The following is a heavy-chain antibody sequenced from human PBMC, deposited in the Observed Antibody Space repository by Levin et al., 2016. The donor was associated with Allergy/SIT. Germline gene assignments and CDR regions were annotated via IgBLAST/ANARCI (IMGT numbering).Heavy chain of an antibody. J-gene: IGHJ4*02. CDR3: AREFGYYDILTGALDY. Sequence: WIRQPPGKGLEWIGYIYYSGSTYYNPSLKSQVTISVDTSKNQFSLKLSSVTAADTAVYYCAREFGYYDILTGALDYWGQGTLVTVSS. V-gene: IGHV4-31*01. D-gene: IGHD3-9*01. CDR2: IYYSGST.